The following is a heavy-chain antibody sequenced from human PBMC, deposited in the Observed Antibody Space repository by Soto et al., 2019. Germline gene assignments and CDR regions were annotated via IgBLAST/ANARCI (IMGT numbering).Heavy chain of an antibody. CDR2: IYYSGST. Sequence: QVQLQESGPGLVKPSETLSLTCTVSGGSVSSGSYYWSWIRQPPGKGLEWIGYIYYSGSTNYNPSLKSRVTISVDTSKNQFSLKPSSVTAADTAVYYCARDGGYSYGYVVDYWGQGTLVTVSS. CDR3: ARDGGYSYGYVVDY. J-gene: IGHJ4*02. V-gene: IGHV4-61*01. CDR1: GGSVSSGSYY. D-gene: IGHD5-18*01.